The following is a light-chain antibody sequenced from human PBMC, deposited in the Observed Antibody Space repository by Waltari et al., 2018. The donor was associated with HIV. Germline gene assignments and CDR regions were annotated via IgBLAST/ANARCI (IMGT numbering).Light chain of an antibody. CDR1: SSDVGSYNR. V-gene: IGLV2-18*02. CDR2: EVS. J-gene: IGLJ2*01. CDR3: SSYTSSCVV. Sequence: QSALTQPPSVSGSPGQSVTISCTGTSSDVGSYNRVSWYQQPPGTAPKLMLYEVSNRPSGVPDRFSGYKSGNTASLTISGLQAEDEADYYCSSYTSSCVVFGGGTKLTVL.